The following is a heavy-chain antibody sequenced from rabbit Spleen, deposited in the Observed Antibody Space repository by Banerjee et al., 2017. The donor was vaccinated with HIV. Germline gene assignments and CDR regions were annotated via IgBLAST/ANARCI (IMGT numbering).Heavy chain of an antibody. CDR3: ARSHPSTVSAHSL. CDR2: IDGGSSGNT. Sequence: QEQLVESGGGLVQREGSLTLTCTASGFSFSSSYWICWVRRAPGKGLEWIACIDGGSSGNTFYASWAKGRFTITKSISLNTVTLQMTRLTVADTATYFCARSHPSTVSAHSLWGQGTLVTVS. D-gene: IGHD7-1*01. CDR1: GFSFSSSYW. V-gene: IGHV1S45*01. J-gene: IGHJ4*01.